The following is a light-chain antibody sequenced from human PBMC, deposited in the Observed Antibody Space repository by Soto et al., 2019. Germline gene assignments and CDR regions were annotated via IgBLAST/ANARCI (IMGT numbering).Light chain of an antibody. J-gene: IGKJ1*01. CDR1: HTISSSY. CDR2: AIS. V-gene: IGKV3-20*01. CDR3: QQYDSSPRT. Sequence: ENWLTQSPGTLSLSPGQRATLSCRASHTISSSYLAWYQQKPGQAPRLLIYAISDRATGVPDRFRGSGSGTDFTLTITRLEPEDFAVYFCQQYDSSPRTFGQGSKVDIK.